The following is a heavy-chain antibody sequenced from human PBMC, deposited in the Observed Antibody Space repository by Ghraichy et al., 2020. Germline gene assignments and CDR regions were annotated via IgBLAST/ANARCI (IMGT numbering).Heavy chain of an antibody. CDR1: GFTFSGSA. V-gene: IGHV3-73*01. CDR2: IRSKANSYAT. CDR3: TRLRDGGDGYNLFDY. D-gene: IGHD5-24*01. J-gene: IGHJ4*02. Sequence: GGSLRLSCAASGFTFSGSAMHWVRQASGKGLEWVGRIRSKANSYATAYAASVKGRFTISRDDSKNTAYLQMNSLKTEDTAVYYCTRLRDGGDGYNLFDYWGQGTLVTVSS.